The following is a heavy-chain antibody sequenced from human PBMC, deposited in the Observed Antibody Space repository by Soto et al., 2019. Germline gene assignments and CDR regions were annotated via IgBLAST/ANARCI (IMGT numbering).Heavy chain of an antibody. V-gene: IGHV4-59*01. CDR1: GGSISSYY. Sequence: PSETLSLTCTVSGGSISSYYWSWIRQPPGKGLEWIGYIYYSGSTNYNPSLKSRVTISVDTSKNQFSLKLSSVTAADTAVYYCAKTTNDYGDYGYYYYNMDVWGKGTPVTVSS. D-gene: IGHD4-17*01. CDR3: AKTTNDYGDYGYYYYNMDV. J-gene: IGHJ6*03. CDR2: IYYSGST.